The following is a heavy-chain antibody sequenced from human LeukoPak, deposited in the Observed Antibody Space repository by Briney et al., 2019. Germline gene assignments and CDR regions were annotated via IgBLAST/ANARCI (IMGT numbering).Heavy chain of an antibody. CDR3: ARDSYSNYVGSDY. CDR1: GFIFSSDA. J-gene: IGHJ4*02. CDR2: IRGSGGVT. V-gene: IGHV3-23*01. D-gene: IGHD4-11*01. Sequence: GGSLRLSCAASGFIFSSDAVSWVRQAPGKGLQWVSDIRGSGGVTYYADSVKGRFTISRDNSKNSLYLQMNSLRAEDTAVYYCARDSYSNYVGSDYWGQGTLVTVSS.